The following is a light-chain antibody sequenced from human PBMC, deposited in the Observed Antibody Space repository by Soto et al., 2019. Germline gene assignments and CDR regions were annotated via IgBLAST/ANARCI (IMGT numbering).Light chain of an antibody. CDR2: DAS. V-gene: IGKV1-5*01. CDR3: QQYNIYPWT. J-gene: IGKJ1*01. CDR1: QSISNR. Sequence: DIQMTQSPSTLSASVGDGVTITCRASQSISNRLAWYQQRPGKAPKYLIYDASTLDSGAPSRFSGSGSGTEFTLSISSLQPDDFATYYCQQYNIYPWTFGQGTKVEIQ.